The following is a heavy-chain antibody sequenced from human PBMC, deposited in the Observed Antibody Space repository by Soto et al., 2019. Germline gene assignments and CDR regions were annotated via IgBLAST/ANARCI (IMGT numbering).Heavy chain of an antibody. CDR3: AKDFGTRSSGWYFWDY. CDR1: GFTFDDYA. J-gene: IGHJ4*02. D-gene: IGHD6-19*01. CDR2: ISWNSGSI. Sequence: LRLSCAASGFTFDDYAMHWVRQAPGKGLEWVSGISWNSGSIGYADSVKGRFTISRDNAKNSLYLQMNSLRAEDTALYYCAKDFGTRSSGWYFWDYWGQGTLVTVSS. V-gene: IGHV3-9*01.